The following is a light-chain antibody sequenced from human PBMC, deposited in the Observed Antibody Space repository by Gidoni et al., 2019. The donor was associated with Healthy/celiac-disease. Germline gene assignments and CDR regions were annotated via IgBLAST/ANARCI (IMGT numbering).Light chain of an antibody. CDR2: GAS. V-gene: IGKV3-11*01. CDR3: QQRGRWPLA. Sequence: EIVLTPPPATLSVSPGERATLSCRASQNLGTFLVWYQHKPGQAPSLLIYGASTRSTGVPARFGGAGSGTDFTLTSASLEPEDFAIYYCQQRGRWPLAFGGGTRVEI. J-gene: IGKJ4*01. CDR1: QNLGTF.